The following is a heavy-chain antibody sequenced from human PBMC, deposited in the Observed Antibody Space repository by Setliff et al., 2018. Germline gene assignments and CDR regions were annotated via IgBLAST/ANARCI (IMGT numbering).Heavy chain of an antibody. D-gene: IGHD6-13*01. V-gene: IGHV3-11*04. CDR2: ITSSGTTT. Sequence: PGGSLRLSCAASGFTFSDYYMSWIRQAPGKGLEWVSYITSSGTTTFYAESVKGRFTIFRDNAKNSVYLQMNRLRAEDTAVYYCARISRLYTSSWDDYWGRGTLVTVSS. J-gene: IGHJ4*02. CDR3: ARISRLYTSSWDDY. CDR1: GFTFSDYY.